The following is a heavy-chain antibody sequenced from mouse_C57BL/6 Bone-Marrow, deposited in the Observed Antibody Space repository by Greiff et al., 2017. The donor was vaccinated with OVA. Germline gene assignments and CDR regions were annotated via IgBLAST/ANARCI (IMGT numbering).Heavy chain of an antibody. V-gene: IGHV1-50*01. CDR3: GRRGYGVDY. CDR2: IDPSDSYT. CDR1: GYTFTSYW. Sequence: QVQLQQSGAELVKPGASVKLSCKASGYTFTSYWMQWVKQRPGQGLEWIGEIDPSDSYTNYNQKFKGKATLTVDTSSSTAYMQLSSLTSEDSAVYYCGRRGYGVDYWGKGTTLTVSS. J-gene: IGHJ2*01. D-gene: IGHD1-1*01.